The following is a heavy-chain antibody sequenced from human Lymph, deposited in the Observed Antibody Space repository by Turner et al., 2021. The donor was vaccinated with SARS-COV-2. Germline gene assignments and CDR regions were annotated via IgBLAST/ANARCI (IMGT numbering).Heavy chain of an antibody. D-gene: IGHD2-21*02. J-gene: IGHJ5*02. V-gene: IGHV4-59*01. CDR2: IYYRGST. CDR3: ARETVNNWVDP. Sequence: QVQLQESGPTLVKPLETLSLTCTVSGGSMNSNYWSWIRQPPGKLLEWIGYIYYRGSTNSNPSLESRVTISVDTSRNQFSLKLTSVTAADTAIYYCARETVNNWVDPWGQGTLVTVSS. CDR1: GGSMNSNY.